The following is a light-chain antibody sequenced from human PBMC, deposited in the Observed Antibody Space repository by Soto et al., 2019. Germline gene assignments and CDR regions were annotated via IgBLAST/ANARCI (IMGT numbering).Light chain of an antibody. J-gene: IGLJ1*01. Sequence: QSALTQPASVSGSPGQSITISCTGTSSDVGGYNSVSWYQQHPGKAPKAMIYDVSNRPSGVSNRFSGSKSGNTASLTISGLPAEDEADYYCSSYTSSTTLVFGTGTKLTVL. CDR2: DVS. CDR3: SSYTSSTTLV. V-gene: IGLV2-14*03. CDR1: SSDVGGYNS.